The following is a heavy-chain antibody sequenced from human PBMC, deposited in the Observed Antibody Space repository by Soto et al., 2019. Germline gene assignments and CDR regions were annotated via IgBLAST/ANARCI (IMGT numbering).Heavy chain of an antibody. J-gene: IGHJ4*02. CDR1: GITFSNHA. CDR3: AKENGGGTSTITSYVDY. D-gene: IGHD5-12*01. CDR2: ISGSGANT. Sequence: VGSLRLSCAASGITFSNHALSWVRQAPGKGLEWVSGISGSGANTHYADSVKGRFTISRDNSKNTLSLQMNSLSPDDTAVYFCAKENGGGTSTITSYVDYWGRGT. V-gene: IGHV3-23*01.